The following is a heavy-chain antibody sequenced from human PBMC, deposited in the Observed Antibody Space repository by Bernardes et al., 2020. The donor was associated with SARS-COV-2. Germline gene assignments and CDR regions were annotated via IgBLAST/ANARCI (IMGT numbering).Heavy chain of an antibody. J-gene: IGHJ5*02. CDR3: ARAGYCSSTSCHRPDWFDP. V-gene: IGHV4-59*01. Sequence: SETLSLTCTVSGCSISSYYWSWIRQPPGKGLEWIGYIYYSGSTNYNPSLKSRVTISVDTYKNQFSLKLSSVTAADTAVDYCARAGYCSSTSCHRPDWFDPWGQGTLVTGSS. CDR1: GCSISSYY. CDR2: IYYSGST. D-gene: IGHD2-2*01.